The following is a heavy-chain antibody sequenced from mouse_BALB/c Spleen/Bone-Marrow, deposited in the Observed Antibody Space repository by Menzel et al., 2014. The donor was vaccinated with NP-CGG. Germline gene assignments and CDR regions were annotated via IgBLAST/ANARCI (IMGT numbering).Heavy chain of an antibody. Sequence: VQLKDSGGGLVQPGGSRKLSCAASGFTFSSFGMHWVRQAPERGLEWVAYISSGSSTIFYADTVKGRFTISRDNPKNTLFLQMTSLWSEDTAMYYCARSGSSPGFFKHWGQGTTRTVSS. CDR1: GFTFSSFG. CDR2: ISSGSSTI. CDR3: ARSGSSPGFFKH. J-gene: IGHJ2*01. D-gene: IGHD1-1*01. V-gene: IGHV5-17*02.